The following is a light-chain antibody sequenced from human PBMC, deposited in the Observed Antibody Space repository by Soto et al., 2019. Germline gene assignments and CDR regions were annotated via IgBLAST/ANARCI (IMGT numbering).Light chain of an antibody. V-gene: IGKV1-8*01. CDR3: QQYYSYPWT. CDR1: QGISSY. J-gene: IGKJ1*01. Sequence: AIRMTQSPSSLSESTGDRVTITCRASQGISSYLAWYQQKPGKAPKLLIYAASTLQSGVPSRFSGSGSGTDFTLPISCLQSEDFATYYCQQYYSYPWTFGQGTKVEI. CDR2: AAS.